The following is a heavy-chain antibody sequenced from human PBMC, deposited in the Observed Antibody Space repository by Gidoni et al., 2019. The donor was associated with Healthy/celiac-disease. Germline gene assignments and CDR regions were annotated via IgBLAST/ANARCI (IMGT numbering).Heavy chain of an antibody. D-gene: IGHD3-3*01. CDR1: GGTFSSYT. V-gene: IGHV1-69*08. CDR3: ARDLRESIFGVVAPLYGMDV. J-gene: IGHJ6*02. CDR2: IIPILGIA. Sequence: QVQLVQSGAEVKKPGSSVKVSCKASGGTFSSYTISWVRQAPGQGLEWMGRIIPILGIANYAQKFQGRVTITADKSTSTAYMELSSLRSEDTAVYYCARDLRESIFGVVAPLYGMDVWGQGTTVTVSS.